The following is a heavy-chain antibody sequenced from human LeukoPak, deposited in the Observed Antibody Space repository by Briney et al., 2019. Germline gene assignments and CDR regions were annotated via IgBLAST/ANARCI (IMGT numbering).Heavy chain of an antibody. CDR2: IKQDGSEK. J-gene: IGHJ4*02. CDR3: ASPYSRRSH. D-gene: IGHD6-13*01. CDR1: GFTFSSYW. V-gene: IGHV3-7*03. Sequence: GGSLRLSCAASGFTFSSYWMSWVRQAPGKGLEWVANIKQDGSEKYYVDSVKGRFTISRDNSKNTLYLQMNSLRAEDTAVYYCASPYSRRSHWGQGTLVTVSS.